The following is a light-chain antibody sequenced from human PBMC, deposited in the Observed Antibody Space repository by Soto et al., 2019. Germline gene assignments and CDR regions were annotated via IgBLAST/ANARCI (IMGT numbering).Light chain of an antibody. V-gene: IGKV1-39*01. J-gene: IGKJ1*01. CDR1: QSISSY. Sequence: DTQMTQSPSSLSASVGDRVTMTCRASQSISSYLNWYQQKPGKAPKLLIYSASSLQSGVPSRFSGGGSGTDFTLTISSLQPEDFATYYCQQSDSMSWTFGQGTKVDIK. CDR2: SAS. CDR3: QQSDSMSWT.